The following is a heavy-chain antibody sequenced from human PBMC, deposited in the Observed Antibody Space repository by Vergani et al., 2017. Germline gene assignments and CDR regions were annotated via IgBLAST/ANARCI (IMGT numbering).Heavy chain of an antibody. J-gene: IGHJ3*02. D-gene: IGHD6-13*01. CDR1: GFTFSSYS. CDR2: ISSSSSYI. Sequence: EVQLVESGGGLVKSGGSLRLSCAASGFTFSSYSMNWVRQAPGKGLEWVSSISSSSSYIYYADSVKGRFTISRDNAKNSLYLQMNSLRAEDTAVYYCASIPSSWYSDGAFDIWGQGTMVTVSS. CDR3: ASIPSSWYSDGAFDI. V-gene: IGHV3-21*01.